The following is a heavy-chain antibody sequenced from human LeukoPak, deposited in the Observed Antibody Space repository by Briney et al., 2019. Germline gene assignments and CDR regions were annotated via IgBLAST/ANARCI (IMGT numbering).Heavy chain of an antibody. CDR3: TRGDPDF. D-gene: IGHD3-3*01. Sequence: GGSLRLSCAASGCTFNNYWMQWVRQAPGKGLEWVANINQDGSAKYYVDSVKGRFTISKDSAKNSLYLQMNSLRVDDTAVYYCTRGDPDFWGQGTLVTVSS. CDR1: GCTFNNYW. V-gene: IGHV3-7*01. J-gene: IGHJ4*02. CDR2: INQDGSAK.